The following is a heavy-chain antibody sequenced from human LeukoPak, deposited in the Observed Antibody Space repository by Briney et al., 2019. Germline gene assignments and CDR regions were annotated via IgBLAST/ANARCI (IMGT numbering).Heavy chain of an antibody. CDR2: ISAYNGNT. V-gene: IGHV1-18*01. CDR3: ARDRHTIFGVALVYYYYGMDV. CDR1: GGTFSSYA. J-gene: IGHJ6*02. D-gene: IGHD3-3*01. Sequence: ASVKVSCKASGGTFSSYAISWVRQAPGQGLEWMGWISAYNGNTNYAQKLQGRVTMTTDTSTSTAYMELRSLRSDDTAVYYCARDRHTIFGVALVYYYYGMDVWGQGTTVTVSS.